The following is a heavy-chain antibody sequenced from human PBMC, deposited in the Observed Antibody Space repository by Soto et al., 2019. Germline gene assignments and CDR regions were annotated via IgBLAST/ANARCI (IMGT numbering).Heavy chain of an antibody. CDR1: GGSVSSGSYY. CDR3: ARAGRIAAAGTLYFDD. CDR2: IYYSGST. J-gene: IGHJ4*02. Sequence: SETLSLTCTVSGGSVSSGSYYWSWIRQPPGKGLEWIGYIYYSGSTNYNPSLKSRVTISVDTSKNQFSLKLSSVTAADTAVYYCARAGRIAAAGTLYFDDWGQGTLVTVSS. D-gene: IGHD6-13*01. V-gene: IGHV4-61*01.